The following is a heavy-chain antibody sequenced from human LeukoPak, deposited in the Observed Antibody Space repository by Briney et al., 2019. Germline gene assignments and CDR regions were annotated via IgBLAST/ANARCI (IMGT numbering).Heavy chain of an antibody. D-gene: IGHD6-19*01. J-gene: IGHJ4*02. CDR3: ARWYSSGWAFDY. V-gene: IGHV4-59*08. CDR1: GGTISSYY. CDR2: IHYSGST. Sequence: PSETPSLTRTVSGGTISSYYWNWIRQPPGKGLEWIGYIHYSGSTKYNPSLKSRVTISVDTSKNQFSLKLSSVTAADTAVYYCARWYSSGWAFDYWGQGTLVTVSS.